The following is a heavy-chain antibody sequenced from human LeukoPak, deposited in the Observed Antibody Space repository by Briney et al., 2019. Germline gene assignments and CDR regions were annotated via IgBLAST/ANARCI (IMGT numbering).Heavy chain of an antibody. CDR1: GGTFSSYA. CDR3: ARGVQYYDILTGQSPYYYMDV. J-gene: IGHJ6*03. CDR2: IIPIFGTA. V-gene: IGHV1-69*13. Sequence: SMKVSCKASGGTFSSYAISWVRQAPGQGLEWMGGIIPIFGTANYAQKFQGRVTITADESTSTAYMELSSLRSEDTAVYYCARGVQYYDILTGQSPYYYMDVWGKGTTITISS. D-gene: IGHD3-9*01.